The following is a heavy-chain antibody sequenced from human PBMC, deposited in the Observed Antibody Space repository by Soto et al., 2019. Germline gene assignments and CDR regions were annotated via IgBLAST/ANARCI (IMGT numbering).Heavy chain of an antibody. CDR3: AKVTGSTAYYYEIDY. CDR1: GFTFSSYG. D-gene: IGHD3-22*01. V-gene: IGHV3-33*06. CDR2: IWYDGTNK. J-gene: IGHJ4*02. Sequence: QVQLVESGGGVVQPGRSLRLSCAASGFTFSSYGMHWVRQAPGKGLEWVAVIWYDGTNKYYADSGKGRFTISRDNSKNKLYLQMNSLRAEDTAVYYCAKVTGSTAYYYEIDYWGQGTLVTVSS.